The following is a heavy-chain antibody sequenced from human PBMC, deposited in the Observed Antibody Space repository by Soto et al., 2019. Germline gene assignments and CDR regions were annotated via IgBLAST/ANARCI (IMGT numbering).Heavy chain of an antibody. CDR1: GFTLSSYA. CDR2: ISGSGGST. CDR3: AKRRDCGGDCYSEYFDY. V-gene: IGHV3-23*01. Sequence: GGSLRLSCAASGFTLSSYAMSWVRKAPGKGLEWVSAISGSGGSTYYADSVKGRFTISRDNSKNTLYLQMNSLRAEDTAVYYCAKRRDCGGDCYSEYFDYWGQGTLVTVSS. J-gene: IGHJ4*02. D-gene: IGHD2-21*02.